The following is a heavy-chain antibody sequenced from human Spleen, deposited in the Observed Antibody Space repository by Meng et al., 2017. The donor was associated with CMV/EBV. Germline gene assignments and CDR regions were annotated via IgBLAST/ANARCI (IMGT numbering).Heavy chain of an antibody. V-gene: IGHV3-30*04. D-gene: IGHD2-2*01. Sequence: SGFTFSAYAMHWVRQAPGKGLEWVAAISYDGSNKYYTDSVKGRFTISRDNSKNTLYLQMNSLRAEDTADYYCARGFIVVLPAAPDYWGQGTLVTVSS. CDR3: ARGFIVVLPAAPDY. CDR2: ISYDGSNK. J-gene: IGHJ4*02. CDR1: GFTFSAYA.